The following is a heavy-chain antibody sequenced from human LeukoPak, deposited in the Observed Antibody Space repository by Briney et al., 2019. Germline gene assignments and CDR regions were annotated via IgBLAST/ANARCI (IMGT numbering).Heavy chain of an antibody. CDR3: ARDLRSYYGSGSYYL. J-gene: IGHJ4*02. CDR1: GFTFSNYS. Sequence: PGGSLRLSCAASGFTFSNYSMNWVRQAPGKGLEWVSFISSSSSYIYYADSVKGRFTISRDNAKNSLYLQMNSLRAEDTAVYYCARDLRSYYGSGSYYLWGQGTLVTVSS. V-gene: IGHV3-21*01. CDR2: ISSSSSYI. D-gene: IGHD3-10*01.